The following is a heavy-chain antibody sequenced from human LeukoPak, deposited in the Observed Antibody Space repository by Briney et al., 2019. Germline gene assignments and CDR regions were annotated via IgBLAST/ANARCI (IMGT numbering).Heavy chain of an antibody. CDR2: ISGSGGST. J-gene: IGHJ5*02. Sequence: PGGSLRLSCAASGFTFSSYAMSWVRQAPGKGLEWVSAISGSGGSTYYADSVKGRFTISRDNSKNTLYLQMNSLRAEDTAVYYCAKDWASSSWLNWFDPWGQGTLVTVSS. CDR1: GFTFSSYA. D-gene: IGHD6-13*01. CDR3: AKDWASSSWLNWFDP. V-gene: IGHV3-23*01.